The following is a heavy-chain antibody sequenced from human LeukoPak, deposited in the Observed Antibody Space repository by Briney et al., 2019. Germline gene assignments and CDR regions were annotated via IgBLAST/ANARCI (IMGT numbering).Heavy chain of an antibody. CDR1: GGSISSSSYY. Sequence: SETLSLTCTVSGGSISSSSYYWGWIRQPPGKGLEWIGSIYYSGSTYYNPSLKSRVTISVDTSKNQFSLKLSSVTAADTAVYYCARGRGYCSGGSCYSPYYYDSSGPYYFDYWGQGTLVTVSS. CDR3: ARGRGYCSGGSCYSPYYYDSSGPYYFDY. V-gene: IGHV4-39*01. J-gene: IGHJ4*02. D-gene: IGHD2-15*01. CDR2: IYYSGST.